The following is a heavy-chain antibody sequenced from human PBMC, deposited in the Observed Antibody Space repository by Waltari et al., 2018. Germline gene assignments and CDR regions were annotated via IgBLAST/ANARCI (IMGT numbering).Heavy chain of an antibody. CDR2: ISSSSSYI. Sequence: VQLQESGPGLVTPSQTLSLTCTVSGGSVSSGYYWGWLRQPPGKGREWVSSISSSSSYIYYADSVNGGFTISRDNAKNSLYLQMNSLSAEDTAVYYCARYYGYSSGWYGVDYWGQGTLVTVSS. J-gene: IGHJ4*02. CDR1: GGSVSSGYY. CDR3: ARYYGYSSGWYGVDY. D-gene: IGHD6-19*01. V-gene: IGHV3-21*01.